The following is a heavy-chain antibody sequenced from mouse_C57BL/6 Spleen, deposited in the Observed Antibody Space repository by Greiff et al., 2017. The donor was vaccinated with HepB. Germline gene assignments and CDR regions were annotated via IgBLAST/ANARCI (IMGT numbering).Heavy chain of an antibody. CDR1: GYAFSSSW. Sequence: QVQLKQSGPELVKPGASVKISCKASGYAFSSSWMNWVKQRPGKGLEWIGRIYPGDGDTNYNGKFKGKATLTADKSSSTAYMQLSSLTSEDSAVYFCARSHGYAMDYWGQGTSVTVSS. J-gene: IGHJ4*01. V-gene: IGHV1-82*01. CDR3: ARSHGYAMDY. CDR2: IYPGDGDT.